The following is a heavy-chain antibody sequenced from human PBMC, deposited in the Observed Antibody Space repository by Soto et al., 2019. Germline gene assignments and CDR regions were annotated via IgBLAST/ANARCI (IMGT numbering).Heavy chain of an antibody. V-gene: IGHV3-74*01. J-gene: IGHJ5*02. CDR1: GFTISTYW. Sequence: SLRLSCAASGFTISTYWMHWVRQAPGKGLVWVSRIKSDGSVTNYVDSVEGRFTISRDNAKNTVYLQMNNLRAEDTAMYYCARETEPGRNWFDTWFQGTMVTVSS. CDR3: ARETEPGRNWFDT. D-gene: IGHD2-2*01. CDR2: IKSDGSVT.